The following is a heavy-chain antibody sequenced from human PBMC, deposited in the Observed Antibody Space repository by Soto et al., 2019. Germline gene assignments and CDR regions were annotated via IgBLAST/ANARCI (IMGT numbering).Heavy chain of an antibody. CDR3: AKSPSYYGDFDY. Sequence: EVQLVESGGGWVQPGRSLRLSCAASGFTLDDYALPWVRQAPGKGLEWVSGISWNSGSIGYADSVKGRFTISRDNATNSLYLQMNSLRAEDTALYYCAKSPSYYGDFDYWGQGTLVTVSS. CDR1: GFTLDDYA. V-gene: IGHV3-9*01. D-gene: IGHD4-17*01. J-gene: IGHJ4*02. CDR2: ISWNSGSI.